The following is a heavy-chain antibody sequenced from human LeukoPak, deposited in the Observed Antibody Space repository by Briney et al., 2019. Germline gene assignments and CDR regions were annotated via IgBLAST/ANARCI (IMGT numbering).Heavy chain of an antibody. CDR2: IWYDGSNK. Sequence: GRSLRLSCAASGFTFSSYGMHWVRQAPGKGLEWVAVIWYDGSNKYYADSVKGRFTISRDNYKNTLYLQMNSLRAEDTAVYYCARDKEGITIFGVVRNYYYMDIWGKGTTVTVSS. CDR3: ARDKEGITIFGVVRNYYYMDI. V-gene: IGHV3-33*01. CDR1: GFTFSSYG. D-gene: IGHD3-3*01. J-gene: IGHJ6*03.